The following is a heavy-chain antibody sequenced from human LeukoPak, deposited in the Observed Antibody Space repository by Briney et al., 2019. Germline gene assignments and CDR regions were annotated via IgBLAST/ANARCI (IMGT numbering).Heavy chain of an antibody. Sequence: GESLKISCKGSGYSFTSYWIGWVRQMPGKGLEWMGIIYPGDSDTRYSPSFQGQVTISADKSISTAYLQWSSLKASHTAMYYCARRMSLSGRSSTWGFDYWGQGTLVTVSS. J-gene: IGHJ4*02. D-gene: IGHD2-15*01. V-gene: IGHV5-51*01. CDR3: ARRMSLSGRSSTWGFDY. CDR2: IYPGDSDT. CDR1: GYSFTSYW.